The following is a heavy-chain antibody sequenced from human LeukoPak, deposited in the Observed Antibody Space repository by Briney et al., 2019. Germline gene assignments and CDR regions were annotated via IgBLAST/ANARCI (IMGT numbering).Heavy chain of an antibody. CDR2: FSGSSKTI. J-gene: IGHJ4*02. CDR3: ARRCEGVYYLDS. V-gene: IGHV3-48*02. CDR1: GFTFSSYS. Sequence: QTGGSLRLSCAASGFTFSSYSMNWVRQAPGKGLEWVSYFSGSSKTIYYADSVKGRFTISRDNAKNSLYLQMNSLRDEDTAMYYCARRCEGVYYLDSWGQGTLVTVSS.